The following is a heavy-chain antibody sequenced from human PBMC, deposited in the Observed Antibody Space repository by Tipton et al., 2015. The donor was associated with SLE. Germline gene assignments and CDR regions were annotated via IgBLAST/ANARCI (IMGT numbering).Heavy chain of an antibody. CDR3: ARLIGHSTYEFWFDP. Sequence: LRLSCTVSGDSISSGTFFWGWVRQSPEKGLAWIGSVHSRGNTYYNPSLTRRVTISVDPSKNQFSLTLKSVTAADTAVYYCARLIGHSTYEFWFDPWGQGTLVTVSS. D-gene: IGHD4-11*01. CDR1: GDSISSGTFF. CDR2: VHSRGNT. V-gene: IGHV4-39*07. J-gene: IGHJ5*02.